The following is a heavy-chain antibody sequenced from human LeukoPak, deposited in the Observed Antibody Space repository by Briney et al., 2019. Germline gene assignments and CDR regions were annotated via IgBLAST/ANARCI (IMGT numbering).Heavy chain of an antibody. J-gene: IGHJ4*02. CDR2: ISSSSSYI. V-gene: IGHV3-21*04. D-gene: IGHD6-19*01. CDR3: AKDLSAVAQEYYFDY. Sequence: GGSLRLSCAASGFTLSSYWMSWVRQAPGKGLEWVSSISSSSSYIYYADSVKGRFTIPRDNAKNSLYLQMNSLRAEDTALYYCAKDLSAVAQEYYFDYWGQGTLVTVSS. CDR1: GFTLSSYW.